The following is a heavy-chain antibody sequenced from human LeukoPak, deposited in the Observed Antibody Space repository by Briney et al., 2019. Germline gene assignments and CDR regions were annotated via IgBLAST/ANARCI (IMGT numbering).Heavy chain of an antibody. CDR2: ISYNGNKK. D-gene: IGHD2-2*03. J-gene: IGHJ3*01. CDR3: ARDPLDISRWANAFDV. V-gene: IGHV3-30*03. CDR1: GFTFVHYG. Sequence: GGSLRLSCAASGFTFVHYGFHWVRQAPAKALEWVAFISYNGNKKYGDSVKGRFTISRDNSKNTLYLQMNGLRPEDTAVYYCARDPLDISRWANAFDVWGQGTMVTVSS.